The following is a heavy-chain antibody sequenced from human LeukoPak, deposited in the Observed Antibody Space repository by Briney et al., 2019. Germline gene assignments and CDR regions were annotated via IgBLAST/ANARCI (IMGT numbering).Heavy chain of an antibody. CDR1: GFTFSSYG. CDR3: AKVLKRGYSYGPADY. V-gene: IGHV3-30*18. J-gene: IGHJ4*02. CDR2: ISYDGSNK. Sequence: GGSLRLSCAASGFTFSSYGMHWVRQAPGKGLEWVAVISYDGSNKYYVDSVKGRFTISRDNSKNMLYLQMNSLRAEDTAVYYCAKVLKRGYSYGPADYWGQGTLVTVSS. D-gene: IGHD5-18*01.